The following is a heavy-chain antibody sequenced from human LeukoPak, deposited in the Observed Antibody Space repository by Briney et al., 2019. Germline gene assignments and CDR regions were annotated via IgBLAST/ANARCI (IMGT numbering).Heavy chain of an antibody. V-gene: IGHV1-18*01. CDR2: ISAYNGNT. CDR1: GYTFTSYG. D-gene: IGHD5-18*01. Sequence: ASVKVSCKASGYTFTSYGISWVRQAPGQGLEWMGRISAYNGNTNHAQKLQGRVTMTTDTSTSTAYMELRSLRSDDTAVYYCARGPDTAMAYYYMDVWGKGTTVTVSS. J-gene: IGHJ6*03. CDR3: ARGPDTAMAYYYMDV.